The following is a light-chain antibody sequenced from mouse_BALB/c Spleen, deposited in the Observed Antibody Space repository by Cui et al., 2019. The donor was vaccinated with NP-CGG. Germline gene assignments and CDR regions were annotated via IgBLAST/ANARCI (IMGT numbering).Light chain of an antibody. CDR3: ALWYSNHWV. CDR2: GTN. V-gene: IGLV1*01. J-gene: IGLJ1*01. CDR1: TGAVTTSNY. Sequence: QAVVTQESALPPSPGETVPLTCRSSTGAVTTSNYANWVQEKPDHLFTGLIGGTNNRAPGVPARFSGSLIGEKAARTITGAQTEDEAIYFCALWYSNHWVFGGGTKLTVL.